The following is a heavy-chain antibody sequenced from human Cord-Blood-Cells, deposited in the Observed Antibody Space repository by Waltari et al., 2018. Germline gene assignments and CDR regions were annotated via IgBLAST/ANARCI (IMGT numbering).Heavy chain of an antibody. J-gene: IGHJ3*02. V-gene: IGHV3-30*18. CDR2: ISYDGSNK. CDR1: GFTFSSSG. CDR3: AKDLESAARGAFDI. D-gene: IGHD6-6*01. Sequence: QVQLVESGGGVVQPGRSLRLSCAASGFTFSSSGMHWVRQAPGKGLEWVAVISYDGSNKYYADSVKGRFTISRDNSKNTLYLQMNSLRAEDTAVYYCAKDLESAARGAFDIWGQGTMVTVSS.